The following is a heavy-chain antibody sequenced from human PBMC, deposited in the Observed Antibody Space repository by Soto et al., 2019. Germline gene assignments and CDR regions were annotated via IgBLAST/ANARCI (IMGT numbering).Heavy chain of an antibody. Sequence: QITLKESGPTPVKPTQTLTLTCTFSGFSLSSSGVGVGWIRQPPGKALEWLALIYGDDGERYTPSLKTRLTITKDTTKNHVVLTMTHMDPVDTPTYYCAHRYGDDYVWGSHKDAFDVWGQGTMVTVSS. V-gene: IGHV2-5*02. CDR3: AHRYGDDYVWGSHKDAFDV. CDR2: IYGDDGE. J-gene: IGHJ3*01. CDR1: GFSLSSSGVG. D-gene: IGHD3-16*01.